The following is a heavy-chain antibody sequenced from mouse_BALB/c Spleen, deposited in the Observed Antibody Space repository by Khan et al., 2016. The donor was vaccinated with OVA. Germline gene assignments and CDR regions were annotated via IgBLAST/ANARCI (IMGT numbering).Heavy chain of an antibody. CDR2: LWTGGGT. CDR3: GRRGHYYGSFYWYFDG. V-gene: IGHV2-9-2*01. CDR1: GFSLTSYD. D-gene: IGHD1-1*01. J-gene: IGHJ1*01. Sequence: QVQLKESGPGLVAPSQSLSITCTVSGFSLTSYDISWIRHPPGKGLEWLVVLWTGGGTNYISAFMSRLSINKYNSKSQVFLKINSLPTDDTAIYYCGRRGHYYGSFYWYFDGWGAGTTVTVAS.